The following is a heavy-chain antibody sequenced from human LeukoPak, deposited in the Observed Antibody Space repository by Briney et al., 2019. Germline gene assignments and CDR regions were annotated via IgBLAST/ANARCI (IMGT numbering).Heavy chain of an antibody. CDR3: AKDDSGYSYGTIPLPYYYYGMDV. D-gene: IGHD5-18*01. Sequence: GGSLRLSCAASGLTFSSYGMHWVRQAPGKGLEWVAVISYDGSNKYYADSVKGRFTISRDNSKNTLYLQMNSLRAEDTAVYYCAKDDSGYSYGTIPLPYYYYGMDVWGQGTTVTVSS. CDR2: ISYDGSNK. CDR1: GLTFSSYG. J-gene: IGHJ6*02. V-gene: IGHV3-30*18.